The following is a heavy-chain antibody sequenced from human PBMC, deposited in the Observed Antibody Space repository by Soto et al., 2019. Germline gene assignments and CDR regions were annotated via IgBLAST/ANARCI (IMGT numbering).Heavy chain of an antibody. CDR2: IIPIFGTA. D-gene: IGHD3-22*01. CDR1: GGTFSSYA. CDR3: ARAPFAYYGSSGYYFDY. J-gene: IGHJ4*02. Sequence: GASVKVSCKASGGTFSSYAISWVRQAPGQGLEWMGGIIPIFGTANYAQKFQGRVTITADKSTSTAYMELSSMRSEDTAVYYCARAPFAYYGSSGYYFDYWGQGTLVTVSS. V-gene: IGHV1-69*06.